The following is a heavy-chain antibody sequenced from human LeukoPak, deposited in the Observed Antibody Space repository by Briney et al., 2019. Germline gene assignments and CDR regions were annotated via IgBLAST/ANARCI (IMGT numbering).Heavy chain of an antibody. CDR3: ARVQLLLLWFGQLLSNPAPDYYFDY. Sequence: ASVKVSCKASGYTFTSYGISWGRQAPGQGLEWMGWISAYNGNTNYAQKLQGRVTMTTDTSTSTAYMELRSLRSDDTAVYYCARVQLLLLWFGQLLSNPAPDYYFDYWGQGTLVTVSS. CDR1: GYTFTSYG. CDR2: ISAYNGNT. J-gene: IGHJ4*02. V-gene: IGHV1-18*01. D-gene: IGHD3-10*01.